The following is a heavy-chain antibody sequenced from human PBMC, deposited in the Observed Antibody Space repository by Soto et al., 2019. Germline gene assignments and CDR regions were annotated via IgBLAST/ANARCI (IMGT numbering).Heavy chain of an antibody. Sequence: QVQLVESGGGVVQPGRSLRLSCAASGFTFSSYGMHWVRQAPGKGLEWVAVIWYDGSNKYYADSVKGRFTISRDNSKNTLYLQMNSLIAEDTAVYYCARDNYDILTGYPTYGMDVWGQGTTVTVSS. D-gene: IGHD3-9*01. CDR3: ARDNYDILTGYPTYGMDV. V-gene: IGHV3-33*01. CDR2: IWYDGSNK. J-gene: IGHJ6*02. CDR1: GFTFSSYG.